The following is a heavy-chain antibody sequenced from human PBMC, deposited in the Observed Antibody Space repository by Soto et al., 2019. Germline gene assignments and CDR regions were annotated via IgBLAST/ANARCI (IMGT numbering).Heavy chain of an antibody. Sequence: SETLSLTCTVSGGSISSGDYYWSWIRQPPGKGLEWIGYIYYSGSTYYNPSLKSRVTISVDTSKNQFSLKLSSVTAADTAVYYCASHDYSNYAQFDYWGQGTLVTVSS. CDR1: GGSISSGDYY. J-gene: IGHJ4*02. V-gene: IGHV4-30-4*01. CDR2: IYYSGST. D-gene: IGHD4-4*01. CDR3: ASHDYSNYAQFDY.